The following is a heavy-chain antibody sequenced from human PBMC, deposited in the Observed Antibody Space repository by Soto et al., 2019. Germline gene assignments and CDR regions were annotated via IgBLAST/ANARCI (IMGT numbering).Heavy chain of an antibody. D-gene: IGHD6-13*01. J-gene: IGHJ4*02. CDR2: ISNEGRDK. CDR3: AKVRIAPAKPFYFDS. V-gene: IGHV3-30*18. CDR1: GFTSNNYA. Sequence: QVQLVESGGGVVQPGRSLGLSWVPFGFTSNNYAFHWFRRLPATGLGGVAVISNEGRDKYYADPVKGGFTISSDNSKNTLQLQMDSLRAEDTAVYFCAKVRIAPAKPFYFDSWGQGTLVTFSS.